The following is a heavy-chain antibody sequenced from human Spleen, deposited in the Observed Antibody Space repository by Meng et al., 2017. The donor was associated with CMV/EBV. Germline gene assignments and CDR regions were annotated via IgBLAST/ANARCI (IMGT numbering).Heavy chain of an antibody. CDR3: ARDIGFTSQFYFDC. D-gene: IGHD2-2*01. V-gene: IGHV3-43*01. CDR2: ISWDGGSK. Sequence: ETLSLTCAASGLTFDDYTMHWVRQAPGKGLEWVSLISWDGGSKYYADSVKGRFTISRDNAKSSLYLQMNSLRAEDTAVYFCARDIGFTSQFYFDCWGQGTLVTVSS. J-gene: IGHJ4*02. CDR1: GLTFDDYT.